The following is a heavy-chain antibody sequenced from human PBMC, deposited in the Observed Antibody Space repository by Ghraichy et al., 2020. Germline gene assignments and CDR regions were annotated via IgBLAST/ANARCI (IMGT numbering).Heavy chain of an antibody. CDR1: GFTFSSYA. V-gene: IGHV3-23*01. J-gene: IGHJ6*02. CDR3: AKVSGYSSSSYYYYYGMDV. D-gene: IGHD6-6*01. Sequence: GGSLRLSCAASGFTFSSYAMSWVRQAPGKGLEWVSAISGSGGSTYYADSVKGRFTISRDNSKNTLYLQMNSLRAEDTAVYYCAKVSGYSSSSYYYYYGMDVWGQGTTVTVSS. CDR2: ISGSGGST.